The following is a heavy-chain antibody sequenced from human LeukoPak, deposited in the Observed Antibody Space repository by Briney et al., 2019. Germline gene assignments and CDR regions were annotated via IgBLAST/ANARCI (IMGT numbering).Heavy chain of an antibody. V-gene: IGHV4-4*02. CDR2: VHLSGAT. Sequence: SQTLSLTCAVSGGSITTTNWWSWVRQPPGKGLEWIGEVHLSGATNYNPSLESRVSMSIDKSKNHLSLEVTSVTAADTAIYYCTRESGAFSPFGFWGQGTLLTVSS. CDR1: GGSITTTNW. D-gene: IGHD1-26*01. J-gene: IGHJ4*02. CDR3: TRESGAFSPFGF.